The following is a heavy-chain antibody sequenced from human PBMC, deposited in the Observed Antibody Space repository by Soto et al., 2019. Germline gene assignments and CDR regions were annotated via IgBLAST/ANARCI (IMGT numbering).Heavy chain of an antibody. V-gene: IGHV1-2*04. CDR2: INPNSGGT. J-gene: IGHJ6*02. D-gene: IGHD6-19*01. CDR3: ARGAVAGTSGGMDV. CDR1: GYTFTVYY. Sequence: GASVKVSCKASGYTFTVYYMDWVRQAPGQGLEWMGWINPNSGGTNYAQKFQGWVTMTRDTSISTAYMELSRLRSDDTAVYYCARGAVAGTSGGMDVWGQGTTVTVSS.